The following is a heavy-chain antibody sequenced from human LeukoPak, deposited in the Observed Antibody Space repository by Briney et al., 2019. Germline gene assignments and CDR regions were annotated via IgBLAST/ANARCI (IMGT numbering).Heavy chain of an antibody. CDR1: GFTFSSYA. V-gene: IGHV3-30*04. CDR2: ISYDGSNK. J-gene: IGHJ5*02. D-gene: IGHD2-8*01. Sequence: QPGRSLRLSCAASGFTFSSYAMHWVRQAPGKGLEWVAVISYDGSNKYYADSVKGRFTISRDNSKNTLYLQMNSLRAEDTAVYYCACPRTNYGLGNWFDPWGQGTLVTVSS. CDR3: ACPRTNYGLGNWFDP.